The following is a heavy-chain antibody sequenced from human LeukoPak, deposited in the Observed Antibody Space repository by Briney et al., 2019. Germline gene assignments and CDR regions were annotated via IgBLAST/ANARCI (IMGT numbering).Heavy chain of an antibody. Sequence: GGSLRLCCAASGFTFSSYAMSWVRQAPGKGLEWVSAISGSGGSTYYADSVKGRFTISRDNSKNTLYLQMNSLRAEDTAVYYCAKDVAYCGGDCYPDYDYFDYWGQGTLVTVSS. CDR1: GFTFSSYA. V-gene: IGHV3-23*01. CDR2: ISGSGGST. J-gene: IGHJ4*02. CDR3: AKDVAYCGGDCYPDYDYFDY. D-gene: IGHD2-21*02.